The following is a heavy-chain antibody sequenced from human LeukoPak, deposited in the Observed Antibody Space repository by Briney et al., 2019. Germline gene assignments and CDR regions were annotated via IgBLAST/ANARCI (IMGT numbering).Heavy chain of an antibody. CDR2: ISYDGSNK. Sequence: GGSLRLSCAASGFTFSSYWMSWVRQAPGKGLEWVAVISYDGSNKYYADSVKGRFTISRDNSKNTLYLQMNSLRAEDTAVYYCARGASSPGSYSYFDYWGQGTLVTVSS. D-gene: IGHD2-2*02. J-gene: IGHJ4*02. V-gene: IGHV3-30-3*01. CDR3: ARGASSPGSYSYFDY. CDR1: GFTFSSYW.